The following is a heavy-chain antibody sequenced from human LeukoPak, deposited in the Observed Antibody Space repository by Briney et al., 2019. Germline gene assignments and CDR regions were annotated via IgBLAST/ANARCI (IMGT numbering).Heavy chain of an antibody. CDR3: ARARSGLSGWFDP. V-gene: IGHV4-34*01. D-gene: IGHD2-15*01. Sequence: KPSETLSLTCAVYGGSFSGYYWSWIRQPPGKGLEWIGEINHSGSTNYNPSLKSRVTISVDTSKNQFSLKLSSVTAADTAVYYCARARSGLSGWFDPWGQGTLVTVSS. CDR2: INHSGST. J-gene: IGHJ5*02. CDR1: GGSFSGYY.